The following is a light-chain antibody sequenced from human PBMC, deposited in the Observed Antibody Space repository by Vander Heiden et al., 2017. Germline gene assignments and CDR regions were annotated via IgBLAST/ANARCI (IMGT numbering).Light chain of an antibody. V-gene: IGLV3-10*01. CDR2: EDN. CDR1: ALPKKY. CDR3: YSTDSGGYQRV. J-gene: IGLJ3*02. Sequence: SYELTQPLSVSVSPGQTARITCSGDALPKKYAFWYQQKSGQAPVVVIYEDNKRPSGIPERFSGSSSGTMATLTISGAQAEDEADYYCYSTDSGGYQRVFGGGTKLTVL.